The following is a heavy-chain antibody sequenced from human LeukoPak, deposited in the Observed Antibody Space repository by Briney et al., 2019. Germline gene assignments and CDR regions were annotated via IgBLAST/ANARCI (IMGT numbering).Heavy chain of an antibody. Sequence: GGSLRLSCAASGFNLNDAWMSWVRQAPGKGLEWVGRIKSKIDGGATDYAAPVKGRFTISRDDSKDTLYLQMNSLEAEDTAVYHCTTLCGGDCAPNYWGQGTQVTVSS. CDR1: GFNLNDAW. CDR3: TTLCGGDCAPNY. V-gene: IGHV3-15*05. CDR2: IKSKIDGGAT. J-gene: IGHJ4*02. D-gene: IGHD2-21*02.